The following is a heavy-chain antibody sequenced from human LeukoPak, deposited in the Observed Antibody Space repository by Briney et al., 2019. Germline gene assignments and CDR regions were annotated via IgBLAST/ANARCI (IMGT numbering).Heavy chain of an antibody. Sequence: PGGSLRLSCAASGFTFSSYEMNWVRQAPGKGLEWVSYISSSGSTIYYADSVKGRFTISRDNAKNSLYLQMNSLRAGDTAVYYCASYLAAPAAPPRTRFFDYWGQGTLVTVSS. CDR3: ASYLAAPAAPPRTRFFDY. V-gene: IGHV3-48*03. J-gene: IGHJ4*02. CDR2: ISSSGSTI. CDR1: GFTFSSYE. D-gene: IGHD1-7*01.